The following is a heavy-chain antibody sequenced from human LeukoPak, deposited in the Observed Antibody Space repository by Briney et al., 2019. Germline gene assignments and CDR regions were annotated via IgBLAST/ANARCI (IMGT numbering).Heavy chain of an antibody. CDR1: GFTFSNYG. V-gene: IGHV3-23*01. CDR2: ISGRGSRT. CDR3: AKRVGASIQLWSPHDAFEI. Sequence: PGGSLRLSCAASGFTFSNYGMSWVRQAPGKGLEWVSVISGRGSRTYYADSVKGRFTISRDNSKNTLYLHMNSLRAEDTAVYYCAKRVGASIQLWSPHDAFEIWGQGTLVT. D-gene: IGHD5-18*01. J-gene: IGHJ3*02.